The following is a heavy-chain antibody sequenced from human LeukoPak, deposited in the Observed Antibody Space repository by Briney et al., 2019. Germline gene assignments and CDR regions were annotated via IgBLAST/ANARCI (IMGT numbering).Heavy chain of an antibody. J-gene: IGHJ4*02. CDR2: IYSGGST. Sequence: TGGSLRLSCAASGFTVSSNYMSWVRQAPGKGLEWVSVIYSGGSTYYADSVKGRFTISRHNSKNTLYLQMNSLRAEDMAVYYCARVGATSFDYWGQGTLVTVSS. D-gene: IGHD1-26*01. CDR1: GFTVSSNY. CDR3: ARVGATSFDY. V-gene: IGHV3-53*04.